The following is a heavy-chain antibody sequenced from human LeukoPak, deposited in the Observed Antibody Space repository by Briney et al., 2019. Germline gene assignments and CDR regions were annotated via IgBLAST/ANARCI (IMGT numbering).Heavy chain of an antibody. D-gene: IGHD3-10*01. CDR1: GGSVSNYY. J-gene: IGHJ6*02. Sequence: SETLSLTCTVSGGSVSNYYWSWIRQPPGKGLEWIGYIYYSGSTNYNPSLKSRVTISVDTSKNQFSLKLSSVTAADTAVYYCASSRGGTMVRGVMYYYYGMDVWGQGTTVTVSS. CDR3: ASSRGGTMVRGVMYYYYGMDV. CDR2: IYYSGST. V-gene: IGHV4-59*02.